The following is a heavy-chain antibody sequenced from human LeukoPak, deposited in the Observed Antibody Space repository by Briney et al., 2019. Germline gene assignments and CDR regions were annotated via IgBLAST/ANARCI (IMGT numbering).Heavy chain of an antibody. CDR2: IKQDGSEK. CDR3: ARDTGGGYSCYDC. Sequence: GGSLRLSCAAYGLTLSSYWMTWIRQAPGKGLEWVANIKQDGSEKYYVDSVKGRFTISRDNAKNSLYLQMNSLRAEDTAVYYCARDTGGGYSCYDCWGQGTLVTVSS. CDR1: GLTLSSYW. V-gene: IGHV3-7*01. D-gene: IGHD5-18*01. J-gene: IGHJ4*02.